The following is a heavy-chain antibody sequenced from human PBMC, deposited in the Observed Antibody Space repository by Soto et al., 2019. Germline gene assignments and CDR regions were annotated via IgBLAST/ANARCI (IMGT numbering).Heavy chain of an antibody. Sequence: PGGSLRLSCTASGFTFSSSAMTWVRQAPGKGLEWVSAISGGDGSPSYADSVKGRFIISRDNSKNTLYLHMNSLRADDTAAYYCAKWHTYNYDSLAFSGFDCWGQGTQVTSPQ. CDR2: ISGGDGSP. V-gene: IGHV3-23*01. D-gene: IGHD3-16*01. J-gene: IGHJ4*02. CDR1: GFTFSSSA. CDR3: AKWHTYNYDSLAFSGFDC.